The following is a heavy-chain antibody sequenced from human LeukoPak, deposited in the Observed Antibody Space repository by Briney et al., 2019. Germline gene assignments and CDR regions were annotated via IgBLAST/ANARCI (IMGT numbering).Heavy chain of an antibody. Sequence: GGSLRLSCAASGFTFSSYAMHWVRQAPGKGLEWVAVISYDGSNKYYADSVKGRFTSSRDNSKNTLYLQMNSLRAEDTAVYYCARSRELRFDYWGQGTLVTVSS. CDR2: ISYDGSNK. D-gene: IGHD1-26*01. CDR1: GFTFSSYA. J-gene: IGHJ4*02. V-gene: IGHV3-30*04. CDR3: ARSRELRFDY.